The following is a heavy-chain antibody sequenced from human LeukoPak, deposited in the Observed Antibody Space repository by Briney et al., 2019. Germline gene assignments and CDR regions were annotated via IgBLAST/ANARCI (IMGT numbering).Heavy chain of an antibody. J-gene: IGHJ4*02. CDR3: AKEEDGDPVGDY. V-gene: IGHV3-30*18. CDR2: ISYDGSKK. D-gene: IGHD4-17*01. CDR1: GFTFSSYG. Sequence: SLRLSCAASGFTFSSYGMHWVRQAPGKGLEWVAVISYDGSKKYYADSVEGRFTISRDNSKNTLYLQMNSLRAEDTAVYYCAKEEDGDPVGDYWGQGTLVTVSS.